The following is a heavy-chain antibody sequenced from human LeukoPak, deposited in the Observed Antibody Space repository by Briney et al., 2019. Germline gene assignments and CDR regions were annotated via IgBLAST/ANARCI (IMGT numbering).Heavy chain of an antibody. CDR1: GFTFSSYA. J-gene: IGHJ5*02. CDR3: ASGGWLLWGWFDP. CDR2: ISYDGSNK. Sequence: GGSLRLSCAASGFTFSSYAMHWVRQAPGKGLEWVAVISYDGSNKYYADSVKGRFTIPRDNSKNTPYLQMNSLRAEDTAVYYCASGGWLLWGWFDPWGQGTLVTVSS. V-gene: IGHV3-30*04. D-gene: IGHD3-3*01.